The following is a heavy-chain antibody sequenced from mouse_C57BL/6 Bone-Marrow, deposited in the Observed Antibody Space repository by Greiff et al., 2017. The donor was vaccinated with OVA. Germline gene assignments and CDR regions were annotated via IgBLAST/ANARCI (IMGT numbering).Heavy chain of an antibody. CDR1: GYTFTSFG. Sequence: VQLQQPGAELARPGASVKLSCKASGYTFTSFGISWVKQRTGQGLEWIGEIYPRSGNTYYNEKFKGKTRLTADKSTSTAYMELRSLTSEDAAVYFCARNPYYGSSYGYFDVWGTGTTVTVSS. V-gene: IGHV1-81*01. CDR2: IYPRSGNT. D-gene: IGHD1-1*01. CDR3: ARNPYYGSSYGYFDV. J-gene: IGHJ1*03.